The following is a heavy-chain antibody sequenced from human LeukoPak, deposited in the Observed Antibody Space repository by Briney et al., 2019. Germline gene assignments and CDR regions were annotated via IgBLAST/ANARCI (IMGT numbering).Heavy chain of an antibody. CDR3: ARGTRGFDY. Sequence: GGSLRLSCAASGFTLSSYAVHWVRQAPGKGLEYVSAISSNGGSTYYANSVKGRFTISRDNSKNTLYLQMGSLRAEDMAVYYCARGTRGFDYWGQGTLVTVSS. D-gene: IGHD3-10*01. CDR1: GFTLSSYA. CDR2: ISSNGGST. V-gene: IGHV3-64*01. J-gene: IGHJ4*02.